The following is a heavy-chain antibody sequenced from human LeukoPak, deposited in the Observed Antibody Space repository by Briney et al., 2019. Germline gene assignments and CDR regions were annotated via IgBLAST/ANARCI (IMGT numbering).Heavy chain of an antibody. CDR1: GFTFSSYA. J-gene: IGHJ4*02. D-gene: IGHD5-18*01. V-gene: IGHV3-23*01. CDR3: VKDLQTSRSGYSYAPSDY. CDR2: ISGSGGST. Sequence: QPGGSLRLSCAASGFTFSSYAMSWVRQAPGKGLEWVSAISGSGGSTYYADSVKGRFTISRDNSKNTLYLQMSSLRAEDTAVYYCVKDLQTSRSGYSYAPSDYWGQGTLVTVSS.